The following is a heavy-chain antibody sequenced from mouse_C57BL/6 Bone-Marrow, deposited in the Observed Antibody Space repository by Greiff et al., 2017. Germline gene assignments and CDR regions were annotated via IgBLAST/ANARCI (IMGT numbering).Heavy chain of an antibody. J-gene: IGHJ2*01. D-gene: IGHD1-1*01. V-gene: IGHV5-6*02. CDR1: GFTFSSYG. CDR2: ISSGGSYT. Sequence: EVKLVESGGDLVKPGGSLKLSCAASGFTFSSYGMSWVRQTPDKRLEWVATISSGGSYTYYPDSVKGRFTISRDNAKNTLYLQMSSLKSEDTAMYSCARLRFDYWGQGTTLTVSS. CDR3: ARLRFDY.